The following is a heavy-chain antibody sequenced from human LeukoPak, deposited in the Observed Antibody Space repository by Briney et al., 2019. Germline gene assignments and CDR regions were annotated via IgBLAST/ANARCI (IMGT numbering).Heavy chain of an antibody. V-gene: IGHV4-59*01. CDR1: GGSISSYY. D-gene: IGHD3-10*01. CDR2: IFNTGNT. Sequence: PSETLSLTCSVSGGSISSYYWSWIRQPLGKRLEWIGYIFNTGNTNYNPSLASRVTMSVDTSRAQFFLRLSPVTAADTAIYYCASRPADTTWYGVFDYWSQGTLVTVSS. CDR3: ASRPADTTWYGVFDY. J-gene: IGHJ4*02.